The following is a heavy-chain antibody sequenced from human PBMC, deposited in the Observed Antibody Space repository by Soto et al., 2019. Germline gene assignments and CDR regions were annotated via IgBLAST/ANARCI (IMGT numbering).Heavy chain of an antibody. D-gene: IGHD2-15*01. Sequence: LGGSLRLSCAASGFPFSSYGMHWVRQAPGKGLEWVAHISYDGSNKHYTDSVKGRFTISRDNSKNMLYLQMSSLRAEDTAVYYCAGGQYYFNYWSQGTLVTVSS. CDR1: GFPFSSYG. V-gene: IGHV3-30*03. J-gene: IGHJ4*02. CDR2: ISYDGSNK. CDR3: AGGQYYFNY.